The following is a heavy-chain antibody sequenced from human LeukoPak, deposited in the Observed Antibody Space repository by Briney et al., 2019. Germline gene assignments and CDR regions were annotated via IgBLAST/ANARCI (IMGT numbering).Heavy chain of an antibody. Sequence: SETLSLTCTVSGGSISSGGYYWSWIRQHPGKGLEWIGYIYYSGSTYYNPSLKSRVTISVDTSKNQFSLKLSSVTAADTAVYYCARITFGGVIVSDYWGQGTLVTVSS. CDR3: ARITFGGVIVSDY. CDR2: IYYSGST. CDR1: GGSISSGGYY. J-gene: IGHJ4*02. V-gene: IGHV4-30-4*08. D-gene: IGHD3-16*02.